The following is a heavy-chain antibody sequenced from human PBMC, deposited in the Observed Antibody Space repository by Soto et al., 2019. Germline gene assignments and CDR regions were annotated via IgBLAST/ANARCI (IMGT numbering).Heavy chain of an antibody. J-gene: IGHJ6*02. Sequence: GESLKISFKGSGYSFTSYWISWVRQMPGKGLEWMGRIDPSDSYTNYSPSFQGHVTISADKSISTAYLQWSSLKASDTAMYYCARGGAAAGRLYYYYYGMDVWGQGTTVTVSS. CDR1: GYSFTSYW. V-gene: IGHV5-10-1*01. CDR3: ARGGAAAGRLYYYYYGMDV. CDR2: IDPSDSYT. D-gene: IGHD6-13*01.